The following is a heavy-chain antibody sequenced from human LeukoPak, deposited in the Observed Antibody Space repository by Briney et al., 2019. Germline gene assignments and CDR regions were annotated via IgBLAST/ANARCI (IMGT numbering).Heavy chain of an antibody. V-gene: IGHV3-74*01. CDR2: IDDAGSGT. J-gene: IGHJ4*02. CDR3: ATVFDL. CDR1: GFTVTSNW. Sequence: PGGSLRLSXAASGFTVTSNWIHWVGQAPGKGLVWVSRIDDAGSGTSYADSVKGRFTISRDTAKNTVYLQMNSLRVDDTAVYYCATVFDLWGQGTLVTVSS.